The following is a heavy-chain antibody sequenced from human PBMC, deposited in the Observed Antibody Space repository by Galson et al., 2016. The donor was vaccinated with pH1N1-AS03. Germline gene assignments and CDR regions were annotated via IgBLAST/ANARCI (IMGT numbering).Heavy chain of an antibody. CDR1: GGTFGTSA. CDR2: INPNTGNP. V-gene: IGHV7-4-1*02. CDR3: ARARTTATKGEIGF. D-gene: IGHD4-11*01. Sequence: SVKVSCKASGGTFGTSAISWVRQAPGQGLEWMGWINPNTGNPTYAQGFTGRFVFSSERSVSTAYLQISSLKAEDTAVYYCARARTTATKGEIGFWGQGTLVTVSS. J-gene: IGHJ4*02.